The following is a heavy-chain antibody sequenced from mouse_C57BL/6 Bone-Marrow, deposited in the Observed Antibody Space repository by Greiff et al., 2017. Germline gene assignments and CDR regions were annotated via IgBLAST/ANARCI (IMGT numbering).Heavy chain of an antibody. D-gene: IGHD2-5*01. V-gene: IGHV1-52*01. CDR2: IDPSDSET. Sequence: QVQLQQPGAELVRPGSSVKLSCKASGYTFTSYWMHWVKQRPIQGLEWIGNIDPSDSETHYNQKFKDKATLTVDKSSSTAYMQLSSLTSEDSAVYYCARGEFNSNYSYYFDYWGQGTTLTVSS. J-gene: IGHJ2*01. CDR1: GYTFTSYW. CDR3: ARGEFNSNYSYYFDY.